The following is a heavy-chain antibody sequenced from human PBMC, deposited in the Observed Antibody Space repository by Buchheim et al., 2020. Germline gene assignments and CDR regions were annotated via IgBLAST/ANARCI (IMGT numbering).Heavy chain of an antibody. CDR1: GFTFSTYG. CDR3: ARGRDGYNSYYYFDY. J-gene: IGHJ4*02. Sequence: QVQLVESGGGVVQPGRSLRLSCAASGFTFSTYGMHWVRQAPGKGLEWVAVISYDGSNKYYADSVKGRFTISRDNSKNTLYLQMNSLRAEDTAVYYCARGRDGYNSYYYFDYWGQGTL. V-gene: IGHV3-30*03. CDR2: ISYDGSNK. D-gene: IGHD5-24*01.